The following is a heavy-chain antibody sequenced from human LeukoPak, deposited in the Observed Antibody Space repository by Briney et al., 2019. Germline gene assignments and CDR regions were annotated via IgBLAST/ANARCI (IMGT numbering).Heavy chain of an antibody. J-gene: IGHJ4*02. D-gene: IGHD6-13*01. Sequence: GASVKVSCKASGYTFTGYYMRWVRQAPGQGLEWMGWINPNSGGTNYAQKFQGRVTMTRDTSISTAYMELSRLRSDDTAVYYCARAREYSSSWYKYYFDYWGQGTLVTVSS. V-gene: IGHV1-2*02. CDR3: ARAREYSSSWYKYYFDY. CDR1: GYTFTGYY. CDR2: INPNSGGT.